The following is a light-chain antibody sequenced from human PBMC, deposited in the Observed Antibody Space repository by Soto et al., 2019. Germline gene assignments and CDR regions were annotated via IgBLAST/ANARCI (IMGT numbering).Light chain of an antibody. CDR2: DVT. CDR3: CSFAGSHSYV. Sequence: QSALTQPRSVPGSPGQSVTISCTGTSSDVGRYDYVSWYQQYPGEAPKLIIYDVTERPSGVPDRFSGSKSGNTASLTISGLRAEDEAAYSCCSFAGSHSYVFGSGTRSPS. J-gene: IGLJ1*01. CDR1: SSDVGRYDY. V-gene: IGLV2-11*01.